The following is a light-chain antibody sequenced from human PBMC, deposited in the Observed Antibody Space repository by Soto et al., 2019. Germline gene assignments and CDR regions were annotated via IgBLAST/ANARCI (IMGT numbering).Light chain of an antibody. CDR1: QSVSSN. CDR3: QQYNNWPPYT. V-gene: IGKV3-15*01. CDR2: GAS. Sequence: EIVMTQSPATLSVSPGERATLSCRASQSVSSNLAWFQQKPAQAPRLLIYGASARATGIPARFSGSGSGTEFTLTIASLQSEDFAVYYCQQYNNWPPYTFGQGTELESK. J-gene: IGKJ2*01.